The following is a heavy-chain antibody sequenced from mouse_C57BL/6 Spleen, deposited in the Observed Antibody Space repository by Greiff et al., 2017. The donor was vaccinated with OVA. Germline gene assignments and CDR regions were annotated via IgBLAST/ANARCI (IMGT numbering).Heavy chain of an antibody. J-gene: IGHJ4*01. D-gene: IGHD2-14*01. Sequence: QVQLQQPGAELVRPGSSVKLSCKASGYTFTSYWMDWVKQRPGQGLEWIGNIYPSDSETHYNQKFKDKATLTVDKSSSTAYMQLSSLTSEDSAVYYCARLRYRNYAMDYWGQGTSVTVSS. CDR1: GYTFTSYW. CDR2: IYPSDSET. CDR3: ARLRYRNYAMDY. V-gene: IGHV1-61*01.